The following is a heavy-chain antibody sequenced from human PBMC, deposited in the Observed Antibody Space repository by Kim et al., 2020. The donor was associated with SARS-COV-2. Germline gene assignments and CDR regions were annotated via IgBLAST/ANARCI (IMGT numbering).Heavy chain of an antibody. J-gene: IGHJ6*02. CDR1: GYTFTSYD. CDR3: AACTYYYDSSGYHNYYYYGMDV. D-gene: IGHD3-22*01. CDR2: MNPNSGNT. Sequence: ASVKVSCKASGYTFTSYDINWVRQATGQGLEWMGWMNPNSGNTGYAQKFQGRVTMTRNTSISTAYMELSSLRSEDTAVYYCAACTYYYDSSGYHNYYYYGMDVWGQGTTVTVSS. V-gene: IGHV1-8*01.